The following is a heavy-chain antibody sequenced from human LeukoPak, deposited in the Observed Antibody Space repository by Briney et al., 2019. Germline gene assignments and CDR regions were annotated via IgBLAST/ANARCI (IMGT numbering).Heavy chain of an antibody. CDR3: ARGLTGDYYYDSSAYFPYNWFDP. CDR1: RFTFSNYT. CDR2: ISTSSSYI. V-gene: IGHV3-21*01. J-gene: IGHJ5*02. D-gene: IGHD3-22*01. Sequence: GGSLRLSCAASRFTFSNYTMNWVRQAPGKGLEWVSSISTSSSYIFYADSVKGRFTISRDNAKNSLYLRMNSLRAEDTAVYYCARGLTGDYYYDSSAYFPYNWFDPWGQGTLVTVSS.